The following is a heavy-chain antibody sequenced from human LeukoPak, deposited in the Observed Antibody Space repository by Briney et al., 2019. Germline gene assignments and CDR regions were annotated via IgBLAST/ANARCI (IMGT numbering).Heavy chain of an antibody. V-gene: IGHV4-39*01. CDR3: ARSIVATMSFDY. CDR2: IYYSGST. D-gene: IGHD5-12*01. CDR1: GGSISSSSYY. J-gene: IGHJ4*02. Sequence: SETLSLTCTVSGGSISSSSYYWGWIRQPPGKGLEWIGSIYYSGSTYYNPSLKSRVTISVDTSKNQFSLKLSSVTAADTAVHYCARSIVATMSFDYWGQGTLVTVSS.